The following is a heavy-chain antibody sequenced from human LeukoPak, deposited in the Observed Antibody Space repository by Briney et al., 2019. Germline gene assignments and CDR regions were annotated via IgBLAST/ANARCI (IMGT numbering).Heavy chain of an antibody. D-gene: IGHD5-24*01. CDR1: GGSFSGYY. Sequence: SETLSLTCAVYGGSFSGYYWSWIRQPPGKGLEWIGEINHSGSTNYNPSLKSRVTISVATSKNQFSLKLSSVTTADTAVYYCARGLGDGYNENYWGQGTLVTVSS. CDR2: INHSGST. CDR3: ARGLGDGYNENY. V-gene: IGHV4-34*01. J-gene: IGHJ4*02.